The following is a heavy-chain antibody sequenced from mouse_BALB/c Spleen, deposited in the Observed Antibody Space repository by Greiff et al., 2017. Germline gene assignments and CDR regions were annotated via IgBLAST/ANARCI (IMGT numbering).Heavy chain of an antibody. D-gene: IGHD2-10*02. V-gene: IGHV5-6-5*01. CDR2: ISSGGST. CDR3: ARRGYGNFYFDY. CDR1: GFTFSSYA. Sequence: DVKLVESGGGLVKPGGSLKLSCAASGFTFSSYAMSWVRQTPEKRLEWVASISSGGSTYYPDSVKGRFTISRDNARNILYLQMSSLRSEDTAMYYCARRGYGNFYFDYWGQGTTLTVSS. J-gene: IGHJ2*01.